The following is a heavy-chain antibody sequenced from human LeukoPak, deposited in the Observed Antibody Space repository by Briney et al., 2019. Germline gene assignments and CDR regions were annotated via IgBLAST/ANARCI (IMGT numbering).Heavy chain of an antibody. V-gene: IGHV4-38-2*02. CDR3: ASLSRLRILEWLSRYYFDY. CDR1: GSSISNGYY. CDR2: IYHGGST. Sequence: ASETLSLTWTASGSSISNGYYWGWIRQPPGKGLEWFVSIYHGGSTYYNPSLDSRVTISKNTSKTQYSLKLSSVTAADTAVYYCASLSRLRILEWLSRYYFDYWGQGTLVTVSS. J-gene: IGHJ4*02. D-gene: IGHD3-3*01.